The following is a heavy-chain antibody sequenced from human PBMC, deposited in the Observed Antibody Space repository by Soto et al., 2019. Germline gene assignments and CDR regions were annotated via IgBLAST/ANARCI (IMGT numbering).Heavy chain of an antibody. CDR3: ARAKIAAAGHYYYYGMDV. J-gene: IGHJ6*02. CDR2: ISSSSSYI. Sequence: PGGSLRLSCAASGFTFSSYSMNWVRQAPGKGLEWVSSISSSSSYIYYADSVKGRFTISRDNAKNSLYLQMNSLRAEDTAVYYCARAKIAAAGHYYYYGMDVWGQGTTVTVSS. V-gene: IGHV3-21*01. CDR1: GFTFSSYS. D-gene: IGHD6-13*01.